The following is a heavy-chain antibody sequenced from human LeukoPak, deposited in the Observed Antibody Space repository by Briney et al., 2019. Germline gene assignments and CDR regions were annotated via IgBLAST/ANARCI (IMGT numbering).Heavy chain of an antibody. V-gene: IGHV3-7*01. CDR3: ARVNYDFWSGYGTVEKDAFDI. CDR1: GFPFNSYW. D-gene: IGHD3-3*01. Sequence: GGSLRLSCAASGFPFNSYWMSWVRQAPGKGLEWVANIKQDGSEKYYVDSVKGRFTISRDNAKNSLYLQMNSLRAEDTAVYYCARVNYDFWSGYGTVEKDAFDIWGQGTMVTVSS. CDR2: IKQDGSEK. J-gene: IGHJ3*02.